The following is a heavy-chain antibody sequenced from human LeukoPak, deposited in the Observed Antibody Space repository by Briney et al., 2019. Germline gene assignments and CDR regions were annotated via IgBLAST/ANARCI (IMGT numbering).Heavy chain of an antibody. CDR1: GVSISSYY. V-gene: IGHV4-59*12. J-gene: IGHJ5*02. Sequence: PSETPSLTLTVPGVSISSYYWSWIRQPPGKGLEWIGYIYYSGSTNYNPSLKGRVTISVDTSKNQFSLKLSSVTAADTAVYYCASSVASGWYNWFDPWGQGTLVTVSS. CDR3: ASSVASGWYNWFDP. D-gene: IGHD6-19*01. CDR2: IYYSGST.